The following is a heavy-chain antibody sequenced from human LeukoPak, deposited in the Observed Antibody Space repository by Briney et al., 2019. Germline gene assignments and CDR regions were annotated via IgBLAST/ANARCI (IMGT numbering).Heavy chain of an antibody. V-gene: IGHV3-53*01. D-gene: IGHD6-19*01. CDR1: GFTVSSNY. J-gene: IGHJ6*02. CDR3: ASEEAVAGTVYYYGMDV. Sequence: GGSLRLSCAASGFTVSSNYMSWVRQAPGKGLEWVSVIYSGGSTYYADSVKGRFTISRDNSKNTLYLQMNSLRAEDTAVYYCASEEAVAGTVYYYGMDVWGQGTTVTVSS. CDR2: IYSGGST.